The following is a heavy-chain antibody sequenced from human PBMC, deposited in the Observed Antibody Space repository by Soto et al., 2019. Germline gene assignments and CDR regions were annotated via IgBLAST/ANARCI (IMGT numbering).Heavy chain of an antibody. J-gene: IGHJ4*02. D-gene: IGHD3-9*01. V-gene: IGHV4-59*01. CDR3: ARVDWGSFDY. CDR1: GASLSGYY. Sequence: SETLSLTCTVSGASLSGYYWAWIRQPPGKGLEWIGNIFYSGSTDYNPSLKSRVTMSLDTSRSHFSLKIRSVTTADTAVYYCARVDWGSFDYWGQGTLVTVSS. CDR2: IFYSGST.